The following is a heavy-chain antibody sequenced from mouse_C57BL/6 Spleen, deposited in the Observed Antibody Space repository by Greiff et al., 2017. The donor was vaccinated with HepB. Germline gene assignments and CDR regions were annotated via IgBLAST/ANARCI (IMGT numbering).Heavy chain of an antibody. V-gene: IGHV10-1*01. Sequence: EVKLMESGGGLVQPKGSLKLSCAASGFSFNTYAMNWVRQAPGKGLEWVARIRSKSNNNATYYADSVKDRFTISRDDSESMLYLQMNNLKTEDTAMYYCVRGGYDYDGGNFDYWGQGTTLTVSS. D-gene: IGHD2-4*01. CDR2: IRSKSNNNAT. CDR3: VRGGYDYDGGNFDY. J-gene: IGHJ2*01. CDR1: GFSFNTYA.